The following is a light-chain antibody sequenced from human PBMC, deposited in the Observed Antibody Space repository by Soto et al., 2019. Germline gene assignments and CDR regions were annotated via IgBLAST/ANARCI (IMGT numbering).Light chain of an antibody. CDR3: MQALQTPLT. CDR1: QSLYSNGNNY. J-gene: IGKJ4*01. Sequence: DIVMTQSPLSLPVTPGEPASISYRSSQSLYSNGNNYLDWFLQKPGQSPQVLIYLGSHRASGVPDRFSGSGSGTDFTLKISTVEAEDVGIYYCMQALQTPLTFGGGTKVEI. V-gene: IGKV2-28*01. CDR2: LGS.